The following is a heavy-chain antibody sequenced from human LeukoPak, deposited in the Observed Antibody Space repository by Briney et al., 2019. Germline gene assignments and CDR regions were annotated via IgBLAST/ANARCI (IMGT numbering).Heavy chain of an antibody. J-gene: IGHJ4*02. CDR2: IRSGGTTI. D-gene: IGHD3-16*01. V-gene: IGHV3-11*04. CDR1: GFTFSDYY. Sequence: MSGGSLRLSCAASGFTFSDYYMTWIRQAPGKGLEWVSYIRSGGTTIYYADSVKGRFTISRDNAKNSLYLQMNSLRAEDTAVYYCARVGAFRGYFDYWGQGTLVTVSS. CDR3: ARVGAFRGYFDY.